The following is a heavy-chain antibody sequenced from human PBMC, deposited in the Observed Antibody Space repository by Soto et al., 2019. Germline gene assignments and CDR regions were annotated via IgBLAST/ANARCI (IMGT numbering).Heavy chain of an antibody. CDR1: GFTFRDHA. V-gene: IGHV3-33*01. D-gene: IGHD5-12*01. Sequence: GGSLRLSCAASGFTFRDHAMHWVRQAPGKGREWLAIIWNDGSNKFSAGSVQGRFTISRDNSKNTVYLQMNTLSAEDTAVYYCARALFPDVDIYAMDVWGQGTTVTVSS. J-gene: IGHJ6*02. CDR2: IWNDGSNK. CDR3: ARALFPDVDIYAMDV.